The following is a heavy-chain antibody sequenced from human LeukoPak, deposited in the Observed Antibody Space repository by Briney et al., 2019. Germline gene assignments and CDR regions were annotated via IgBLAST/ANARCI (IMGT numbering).Heavy chain of an antibody. J-gene: IGHJ4*02. CDR2: IYYSGST. V-gene: IGHV4-30-4*01. D-gene: IGHD3-16*02. CDR1: GGSISSGDYY. CDR3: ARSSGYHFDY. Sequence: PSETLSLTCTVSGGSISSGDYYWSWIRQPPGKGLEWIGYIYYSGSTYYNPSLKSRISLSVDTSENQFSLKLSSMTAADTAVYYCARSSGYHFDYWGQGTLVTVSS.